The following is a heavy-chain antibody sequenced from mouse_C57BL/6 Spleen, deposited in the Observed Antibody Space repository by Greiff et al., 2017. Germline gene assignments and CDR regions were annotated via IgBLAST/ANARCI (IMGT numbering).Heavy chain of an antibody. CDR1: GYAFSSSW. Sequence: VKLVESGPELVKPGASVKISCKASGYAFSSSWMNWVKQRPGKGLEWIGRIYPGDGDTNYNGKFKGKATLTADKSSSTAYMQLSSLTSEDSAVYFCARSERVLRLVDYFDYWGQGTTLTVSS. CDR2: IYPGDGDT. J-gene: IGHJ2*01. V-gene: IGHV1-82*01. CDR3: ARSERVLRLVDYFDY. D-gene: IGHD1-1*01.